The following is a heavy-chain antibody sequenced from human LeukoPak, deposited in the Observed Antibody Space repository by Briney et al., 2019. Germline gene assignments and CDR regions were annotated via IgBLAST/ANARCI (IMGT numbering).Heavy chain of an antibody. CDR2: ISSISSYI. D-gene: IGHD3-10*01. CDR1: GFTFSSYS. CDR3: ARVGYDGSGSPREAVRYYFDY. V-gene: IGHV3-21*01. J-gene: IGHJ4*02. Sequence: GGSLRLSCAASGFTFSSYSMNWVRQAPGKGLEWVSSISSISSYIYYADSVKGRFTISRDNAKNSLYLQMNSLRAEDTAVYYCARVGYDGSGSPREAVRYYFDYWGQGTLVTVSS.